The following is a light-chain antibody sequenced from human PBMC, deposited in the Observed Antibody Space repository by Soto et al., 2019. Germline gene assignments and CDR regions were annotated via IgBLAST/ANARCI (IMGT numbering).Light chain of an antibody. CDR1: SSDIGGYNY. J-gene: IGLJ1*01. CDR2: DVS. Sequence: QSVLPQPASVSGSPRQSITISCTGTSSDIGGYNYVSWYQQHPGKAPKLMIYDVSNRPSGVSNRFSGSKSGNTASLTISGLQAEDEADYYCSSYTSSSTGYVFGTGTKVTVL. V-gene: IGLV2-14*01. CDR3: SSYTSSSTGYV.